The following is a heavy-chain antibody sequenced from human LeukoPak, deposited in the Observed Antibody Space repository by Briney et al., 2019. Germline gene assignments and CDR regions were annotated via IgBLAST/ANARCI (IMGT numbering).Heavy chain of an antibody. Sequence: ASVKVSCKASGYTFTGYYMHWVRQAPGQGREWMGWINPNSGGTNYAQKFQGRVTMTRDTSISTAYMELSRLRSDDTAVYYCARDSLGTCSSTSCPLYYYYGMDVWGQGTTVTVSS. J-gene: IGHJ6*02. CDR2: INPNSGGT. D-gene: IGHD2-2*01. CDR3: ARDSLGTCSSTSCPLYYYYGMDV. CDR1: GYTFTGYY. V-gene: IGHV1-2*02.